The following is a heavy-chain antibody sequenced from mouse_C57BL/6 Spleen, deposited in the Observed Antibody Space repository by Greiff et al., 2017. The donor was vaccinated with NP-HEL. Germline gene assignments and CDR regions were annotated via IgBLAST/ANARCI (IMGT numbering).Heavy chain of an antibody. D-gene: IGHD1-1*01. Sequence: EVQLQQSGPELVKPGASVKISCKASGYTFTDYYMNWVKQSHGKSLEWIGDINPNNGGTSYNQKFKGKATLTVDKSSSTAYMELRSLTSEDSAVYYCARGGYYGSSLWYFDVWGTGTTVTVSS. CDR1: GYTFTDYY. CDR2: INPNNGGT. CDR3: ARGGYYGSSLWYFDV. J-gene: IGHJ1*03. V-gene: IGHV1-26*01.